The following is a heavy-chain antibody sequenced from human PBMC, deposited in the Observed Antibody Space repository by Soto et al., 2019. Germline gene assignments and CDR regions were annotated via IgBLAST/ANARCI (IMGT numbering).Heavy chain of an antibody. CDR1: GFTFSSYS. CDR3: ARESPLGGSYGMDV. V-gene: IGHV3-21*01. Sequence: GSLRLSCAASGFTFSSYSMNWVRQAPGKGLEWVSSISSSSSYIYCADSVKGRFTISRDNAKNSLYLQMNSLRAEDTAVYYCARESPLGGSYGMDVWGQGTTVTVSS. CDR2: ISSSSSYI. J-gene: IGHJ6*02. D-gene: IGHD3-16*01.